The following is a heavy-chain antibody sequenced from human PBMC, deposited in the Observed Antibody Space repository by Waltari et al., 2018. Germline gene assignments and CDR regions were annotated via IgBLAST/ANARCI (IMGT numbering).Heavy chain of an antibody. D-gene: IGHD4-17*01. Sequence: QVQLQQWGAGLLKPSETLSLTCAVYGGSFSGYYWSWIRQPPGKGLEWVAVISYDGSNKYYADSVKGRFTISRDNSKNTLYLQMNSLRAEDTAVYYCARDLFKGGFVTTNDYWGQGTLVTVSS. CDR2: ISYDGSNK. V-gene: IGHV3-30-3*01. CDR1: GGSFSGYY. CDR3: ARDLFKGGFVTTNDY. J-gene: IGHJ4*02.